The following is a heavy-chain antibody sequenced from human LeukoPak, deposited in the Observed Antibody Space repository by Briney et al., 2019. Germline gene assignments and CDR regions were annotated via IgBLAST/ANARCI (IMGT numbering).Heavy chain of an antibody. Sequence: GASVTVSCKASGYTFTSYYMHWVRQAPGQGLEGMGIINPSGGSTSYTQKFQGRVTMTKDTSTSTVYMELSSLRSEDTAVYYCAREGFPPKISDFWSGLGPYYYYGMDVWGQGTTVTVSS. CDR1: GYTFTSYY. J-gene: IGHJ6*02. CDR2: INPSGGST. D-gene: IGHD3-3*01. CDR3: AREGFPPKISDFWSGLGPYYYYGMDV. V-gene: IGHV1-46*01.